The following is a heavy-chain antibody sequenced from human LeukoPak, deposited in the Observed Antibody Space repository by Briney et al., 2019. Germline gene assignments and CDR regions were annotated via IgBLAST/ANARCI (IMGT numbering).Heavy chain of an antibody. D-gene: IGHD5-12*01. J-gene: IGHJ5*02. V-gene: IGHV4-39*01. Sequence: PSDTLSLTCTVSGVSITHYWGWIRQPPGQGLEWIGSFYYSGNTYYNSSLESRVTISVDTSKNQFSLKLTSVTAADTAIYYCARQWDIVATWGRWFDPWGQGILVTVSS. CDR1: GVSITHY. CDR2: FYYSGNT. CDR3: ARQWDIVATWGRWFDP.